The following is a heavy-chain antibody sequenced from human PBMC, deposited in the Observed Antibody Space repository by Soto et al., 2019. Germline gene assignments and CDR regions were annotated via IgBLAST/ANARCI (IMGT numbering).Heavy chain of an antibody. CDR2: ISSTGNTI. D-gene: IGHD3-22*01. J-gene: IGHJ4*02. CDR1: GFTFSDYY. V-gene: IGHV3-11*01. Sequence: QVQLVESGGGLVNTSGSLRIACAASGFTFSDYYMSWVRQAPGKGLEWVSYISSTGNTIYYADSVKGRFTISRDNAKNSVYLQMNSLRAEDTALYFCAKMSSENYYDPVFSWGQGTLVTVSS. CDR3: AKMSSENYYDPVFS.